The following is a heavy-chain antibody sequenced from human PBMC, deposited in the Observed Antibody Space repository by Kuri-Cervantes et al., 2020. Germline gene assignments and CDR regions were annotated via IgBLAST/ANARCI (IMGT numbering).Heavy chain of an antibody. CDR1: GGSISSYY. J-gene: IGHJ4*02. CDR2: IYTSGST. V-gene: IGHV4-4*07. D-gene: IGHD3-22*01. CDR3: ARDTGDYYDSSGCLDY. Sequence: GSLRLSCTVSGGSISSYYWSWIRQPAGKGLEWIGRIYTSGSTNYNPSLKSRVTMSVDKSKNQFSLKLSSVTAADTAVYYCARDTGDYYDSSGCLDYWGQGTLVTVSS.